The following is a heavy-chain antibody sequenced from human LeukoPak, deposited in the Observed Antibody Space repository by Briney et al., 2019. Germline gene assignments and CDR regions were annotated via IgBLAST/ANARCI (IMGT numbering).Heavy chain of an antibody. V-gene: IGHV4-4*08. D-gene: IGHD2-21*01. CDR2: IYISGNT. CDR1: GGSISSDY. Sequence: SETLSLTCTVSGGSISSDYWSWIRQPPGKGLEWIGYIYISGNTNYNPSLKSRVTISIDTSKNQFSLRLTSVTAADTAVYYCARGLSPPEYYFDYWGQGTLVTVSS. CDR3: ARGLSPPEYYFDY. J-gene: IGHJ4*02.